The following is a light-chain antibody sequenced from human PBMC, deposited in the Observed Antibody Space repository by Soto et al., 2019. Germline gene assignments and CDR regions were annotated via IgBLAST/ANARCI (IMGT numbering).Light chain of an antibody. CDR3: GSWDTSLSAGV. J-gene: IGLJ1*01. Sequence: QSVLTQPPSVSAAPGRKVTISCSGSSSNIGNNYVSWYQQLPGTAPKLLIYENNKRPSGIPDRFSGSKSGTSPTLGITGLQTGDDAVSYCGSWDTSLSAGVFGTGTKVTVL. V-gene: IGLV1-51*02. CDR1: SSNIGNNY. CDR2: ENN.